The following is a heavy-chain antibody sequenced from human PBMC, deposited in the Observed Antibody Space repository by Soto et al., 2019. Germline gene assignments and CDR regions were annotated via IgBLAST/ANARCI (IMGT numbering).Heavy chain of an antibody. CDR2: ISAYNGNT. V-gene: IGHV1-18*01. J-gene: IGHJ5*02. CDR1: GYTFTSYG. CDR3: ARDGGDIVVVPAATENWFDP. D-gene: IGHD2-2*01. Sequence: QVQLVQSGAEVKKPGASVKVSCKASGYTFTSYGISWVRQAPGQGLEWMGWISAYNGNTNYAQKHQGRVTMTTDTPTSTAYMELRSLRSDDTAVYYCARDGGDIVVVPAATENWFDPWGQGTLVTVSS.